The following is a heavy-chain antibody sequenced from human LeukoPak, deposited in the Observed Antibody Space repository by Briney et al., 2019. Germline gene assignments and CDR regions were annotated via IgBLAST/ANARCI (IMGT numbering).Heavy chain of an antibody. D-gene: IGHD3-10*01. Sequence: SETLSLTCAVYGGSFSGYYWSWIRQPPGKGLEWIGEINHSGSTNYNPSLKSRVTISVDTSKNQFSLKLSSVTAADTAVYYCARLREDWFGEFFDYWGQGTLVTVSS. CDR3: ARLREDWFGEFFDY. J-gene: IGHJ4*02. CDR2: INHSGST. V-gene: IGHV4-34*01. CDR1: GGSFSGYY.